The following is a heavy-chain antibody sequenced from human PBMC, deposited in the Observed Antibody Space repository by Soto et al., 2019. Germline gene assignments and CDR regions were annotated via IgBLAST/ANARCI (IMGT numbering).Heavy chain of an antibody. CDR2: ISYDGSNK. J-gene: IGHJ4*02. D-gene: IGHD6-19*01. CDR1: GFTFSSYA. V-gene: IGHV3-30-3*01. CDR3: ARDCGYSSGWELGHDY. Sequence: PGGSLILSCAASGFTFSSYARHWVRKAPGKGLEWVAVISYDGSNKYYADSVKGRFTSSRDNSKNTLYLQMNSLRAEDTAVYYCARDCGYSSGWELGHDYWGQGTLVTVSS.